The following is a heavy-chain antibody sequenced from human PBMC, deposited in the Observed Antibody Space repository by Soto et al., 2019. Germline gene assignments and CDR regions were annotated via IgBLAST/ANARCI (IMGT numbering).Heavy chain of an antibody. CDR2: ISGSGGDT. CDR1: GFTFTSYG. Sequence: EVHLLESGGGLVQPGGSLRLSCAASGFTFTSYGMSWVRQAPGKGLEWVSSISGSGGDTYYADSVKGRFLISRDNSKNTLNVQMNSLRAEDTAVYYCTKGDAYYDTFSDGRYYYYYMDVWGKGTTVTVSS. J-gene: IGHJ6*03. CDR3: TKGDAYYDTFSDGRYYYYYMDV. D-gene: IGHD3-9*01. V-gene: IGHV3-23*01.